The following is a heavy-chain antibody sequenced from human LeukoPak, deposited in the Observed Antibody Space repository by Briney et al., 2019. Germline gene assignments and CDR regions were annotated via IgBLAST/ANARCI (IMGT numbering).Heavy chain of an antibody. Sequence: PSETLSLTCTVSGGSISSSSYYWGWIRQPPGKGLEWIGSIYYSGSTNYNPSLKSRVTISVDTSKNQFSLKLSSVTAADTAVYYCARDTYNYGSSAYYFDYWGQGTLVTVSS. V-gene: IGHV4-39*07. CDR2: IYYSGST. J-gene: IGHJ4*02. CDR3: ARDTYNYGSSAYYFDY. CDR1: GGSISSSSYY. D-gene: IGHD5-18*01.